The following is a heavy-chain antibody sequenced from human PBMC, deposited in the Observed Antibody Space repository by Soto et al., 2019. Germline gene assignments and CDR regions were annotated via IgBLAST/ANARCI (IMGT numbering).Heavy chain of an antibody. J-gene: IGHJ4*02. CDR3: AVMVRGKSLEY. Sequence: PGGSLRLSCAASGFTFSSYGMHWVRQAPGKGLEWVAVISYDGSNKYYADSVKGRFTISRDNSKNTLYLQMNSLRAEDTAVYYCAVMVRGKSLEYWGQGTLVTISS. V-gene: IGHV3-30*03. CDR2: ISYDGSNK. CDR1: GFTFSSYG. D-gene: IGHD3-10*01.